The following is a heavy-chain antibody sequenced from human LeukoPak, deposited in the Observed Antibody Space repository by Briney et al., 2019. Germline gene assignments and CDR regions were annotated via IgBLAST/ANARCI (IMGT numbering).Heavy chain of an antibody. CDR3: ARMGATHDY. V-gene: IGHV4-61*02. J-gene: IGHJ4*02. Sequence: SQTLSLTCTVSGGSISSGSYYWSWIRQPAGKGLEWIGRIYTSGSTNYNPSLKSRVTISVDTSKNQFSLKLSSVTAADTAVYYCARMGATHDYWGQGTLVTVSS. CDR2: IYTSGST. CDR1: GGSISSGSYY. D-gene: IGHD1-26*01.